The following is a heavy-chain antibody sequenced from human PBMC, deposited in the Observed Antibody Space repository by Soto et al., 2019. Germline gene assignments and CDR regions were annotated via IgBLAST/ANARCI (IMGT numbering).Heavy chain of an antibody. CDR2: ISSSSSYI. D-gene: IGHD5-18*01. CDR3: ASSPDTAMVTWFDP. V-gene: IGHV3-21*01. CDR1: GFTFSSYS. Sequence: GGSLRLSCAASGFTFSSYSMNWVRQAPGKGLEWVSSISSSSSYIYYADSVKGRFTISRDNAKNSLFLQMNSLRAEDAAVYYCASSPDTAMVTWFDPWGQGTLVTVSS. J-gene: IGHJ5*02.